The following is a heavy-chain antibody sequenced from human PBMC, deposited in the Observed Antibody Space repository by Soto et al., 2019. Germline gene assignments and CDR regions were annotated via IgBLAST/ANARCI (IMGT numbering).Heavy chain of an antibody. CDR1: GGSISSSSYY. Sequence: PSETLSLTCTVSGGSISSSSYYWGWIRQPPGKGLEWIGSIYYSGSTYYNPSLKSRVTISVDTSKNQFSLKLSSVTAADTAVYYCARHPRYSGSYYGLDYWGQETLVTVSS. V-gene: IGHV4-39*01. D-gene: IGHD1-26*01. J-gene: IGHJ4*02. CDR3: ARHPRYSGSYYGLDY. CDR2: IYYSGST.